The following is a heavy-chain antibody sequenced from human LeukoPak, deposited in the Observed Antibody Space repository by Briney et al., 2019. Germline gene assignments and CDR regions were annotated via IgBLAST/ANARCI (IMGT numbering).Heavy chain of an antibody. CDR1: GFTVSSNY. CDR3: ARDMRIRGSCYMDV. Sequence: GGSLRLSCAASGFTVSSNYMSWVRQAPGKGLEWVSIIYSGGNTYYADSVKGRLTISRDNSENTLYLQMNSLRAEDTAVYYCARDMRIRGSCYMDVWGKGTTVIVSS. CDR2: IYSGGNT. V-gene: IGHV3-53*01. J-gene: IGHJ6*04. D-gene: IGHD3-10*01.